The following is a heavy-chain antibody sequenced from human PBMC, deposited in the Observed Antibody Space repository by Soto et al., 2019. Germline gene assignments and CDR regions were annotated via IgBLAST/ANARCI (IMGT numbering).Heavy chain of an antibody. CDR2: IDWDDDK. D-gene: IGHD2-15*01. CDR1: GFSLSTIGMR. J-gene: IGHJ3*01. V-gene: IGHV2-70*04. CDR3: ARRFHCSGGNSPFDV. Sequence: SGPTLVNPTHTLTLTCTFSGFSLSTIGMRVSWIRQPPGKALEWLARIDWDDDKFYNTSLKTRLTISKDSSKNQVVLTMTKMEPVYTATYYCARRFHCSGGNSPFDVWG.